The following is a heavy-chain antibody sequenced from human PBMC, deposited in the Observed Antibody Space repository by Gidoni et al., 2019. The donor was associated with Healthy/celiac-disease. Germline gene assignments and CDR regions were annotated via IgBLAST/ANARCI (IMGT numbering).Heavy chain of an antibody. J-gene: IGHJ1*01. V-gene: IGHV3-9*01. D-gene: IGHD1-26*01. CDR3: AKGGYSGSFSEYFQH. CDR2: ISWNSGSI. Sequence: EVQLVESGGGLVQPGRSLRLSCAASGFTFDDYAMHWVRQAPGKGLEWVSGISWNSGSIGYADSVKGRFTISRDNAKNSLYLQMNSLRAEDTALYYCAKGGYSGSFSEYFQHWGQGTLVTVSS. CDR1: GFTFDDYA.